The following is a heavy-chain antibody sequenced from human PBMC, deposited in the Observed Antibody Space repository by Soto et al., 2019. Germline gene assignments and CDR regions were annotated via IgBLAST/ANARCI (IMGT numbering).Heavy chain of an antibody. CDR2: IKQDGSEK. V-gene: IGHV3-7*01. CDR3: ARPGWYLGDY. J-gene: IGHJ4*02. CDR1: GFTFNTYW. Sequence: GWSLRLSCAASGFTFNTYWMSWVRQAPGKGLEWVANIKQDGSEKYYVDSVKGRFTISRDNAKNSLYLQMNSLRAEDTAVYYCARPGWYLGDYWGQGTLVTVSS. D-gene: IGHD6-19*01.